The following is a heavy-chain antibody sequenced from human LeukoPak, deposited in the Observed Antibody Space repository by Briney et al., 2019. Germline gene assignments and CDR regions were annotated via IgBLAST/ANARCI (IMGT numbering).Heavy chain of an antibody. CDR2: IYYSGST. Sequence: SETLSLTCTVSGGSISSYYWSWIRQPPGKGLEWIGYIYYSGSTNYNPSLKSRVTISVDTSKNQFSLKLSSVTAADTAVYYCAKAHTFILEWLSYFDYWGQGTLVTVSS. CDR1: GGSISSYY. J-gene: IGHJ4*02. CDR3: AKAHTFILEWLSYFDY. D-gene: IGHD3-3*01. V-gene: IGHV4-59*08.